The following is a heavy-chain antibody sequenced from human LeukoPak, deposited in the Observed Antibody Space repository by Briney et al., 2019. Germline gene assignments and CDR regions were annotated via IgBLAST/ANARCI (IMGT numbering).Heavy chain of an antibody. Sequence: PGGSLRLSCAVSGFTFSSYWMHWVRQAPGKGLVWVSRIDRDGSRINYADSVKGRFTISRDNGKNTLFLQMNSLRAEDAAVYYCARARWDDFWSGYLRYYYYGMDVWGQGTTVTVSS. CDR3: ARARWDDFWSGYLRYYYYGMDV. V-gene: IGHV3-74*01. D-gene: IGHD3-3*01. CDR1: GFTFSSYW. J-gene: IGHJ6*02. CDR2: IDRDGSRI.